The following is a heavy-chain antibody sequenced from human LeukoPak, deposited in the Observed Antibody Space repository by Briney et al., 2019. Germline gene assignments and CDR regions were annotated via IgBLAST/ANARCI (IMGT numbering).Heavy chain of an antibody. D-gene: IGHD3-10*01. Sequence: SETLSLTCTVSGGSIGSGSYYWSWIRQPPGKGLEWIGYIYYSGSTNYNPSLKSRVTISVDTSKNQFSLKLSSVTAADTAVYYCAREKRITMVRGAMGDAFDIWGQGTMVTVSS. CDR1: GGSIGSGSYY. J-gene: IGHJ3*02. CDR2: IYYSGST. CDR3: AREKRITMVRGAMGDAFDI. V-gene: IGHV4-61*01.